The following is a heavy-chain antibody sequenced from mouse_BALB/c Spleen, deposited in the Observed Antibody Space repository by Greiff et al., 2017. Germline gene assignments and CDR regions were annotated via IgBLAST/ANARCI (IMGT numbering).Heavy chain of an antibody. CDR3: ARRGLLRLRPCYYAMDY. CDR1: GYTFTSYW. CDR2: INPSTGYT. V-gene: IGHV1-7*01. Sequence: QVQLQQSGAELAKPGASVKMSCKASGYTFTSYWMHWVKQRPGQGLEWIGYINPSTGYTEYNQKFKDKATLTADKSSSTAYMQLSSLTSEDSAVYYCARRGLLRLRPCYYAMDYWGQGTSVTVSS. D-gene: IGHD1-2*01. J-gene: IGHJ4*01.